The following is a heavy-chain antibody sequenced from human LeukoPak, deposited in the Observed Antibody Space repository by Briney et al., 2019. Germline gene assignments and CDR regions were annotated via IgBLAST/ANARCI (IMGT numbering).Heavy chain of an antibody. Sequence: GASVKVSCKASGYTFTSYAMNWVRQAPGQGLEWMGWINTNTGNPTYAQGFTGRFVFSLDTSVSTAYLQISSLKAEDTAVYYCARDPAEYVARYYYMDVWGKGTTVTVSS. CDR3: ARDPAEYVARYYYMDV. CDR2: INTNTGNP. D-gene: IGHD2/OR15-2a*01. V-gene: IGHV7-4-1*02. CDR1: GYTFTSYA. J-gene: IGHJ6*03.